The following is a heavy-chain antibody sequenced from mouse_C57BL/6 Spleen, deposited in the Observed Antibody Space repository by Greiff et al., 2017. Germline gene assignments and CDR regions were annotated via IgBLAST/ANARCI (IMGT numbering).Heavy chain of an antibody. CDR3: ARDSSYYAMDY. J-gene: IGHJ4*01. Sequence: VQLQQSGTELVKPGASVKLSCKASGYTFTSYWMHWVKQRPGQGLEWIGNINPSNGGTTYNEKFKSKATLTVDKSYSTAYMQLSSLTSEDSAVYYCARDSSYYAMDYWGQGTSVTVSS. CDR2: INPSNGGT. V-gene: IGHV1-53*01. CDR1: GYTFTSYW.